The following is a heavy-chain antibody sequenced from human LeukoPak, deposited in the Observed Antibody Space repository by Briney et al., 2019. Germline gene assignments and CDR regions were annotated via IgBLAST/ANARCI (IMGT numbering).Heavy chain of an antibody. D-gene: IGHD1-26*01. V-gene: IGHV1-18*01. CDR1: SYTFTSG. J-gene: IGHJ5*02. CDR2: ISLYNGNT. CDR3: ARDKGSEWELLFDP. Sequence: GASVKVSCKFSSYTFTSGITWVRQAPGQGLEWMGWISLYNGNTKYAQRLQGRVTLTTETSTDTAHMELRSLRSDDTAVYYCARDKGSEWELLFDPWGQGTLVTVSS.